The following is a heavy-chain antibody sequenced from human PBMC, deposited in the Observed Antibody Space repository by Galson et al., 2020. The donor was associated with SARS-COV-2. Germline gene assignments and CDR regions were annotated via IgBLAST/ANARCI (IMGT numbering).Heavy chain of an antibody. CDR2: ISKDGSSK. V-gene: IGHV3-30*04. D-gene: IGHD6-13*01. CDR1: GFTFSSYG. J-gene: IGHJ4*02. Sequence: GGSLRLSCAASGFTFSSYGMHWVRQAPGKGLEWVAVISKDGSSKYYADSVKGRFTSSRDNSENTLYLQMNSLRPEDTAVYYCARDITSSWSVDYWGQGTLVTVSS. CDR3: ARDITSSWSVDY.